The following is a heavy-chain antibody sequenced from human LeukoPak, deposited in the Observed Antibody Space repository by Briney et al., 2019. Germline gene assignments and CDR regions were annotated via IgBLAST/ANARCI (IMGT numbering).Heavy chain of an antibody. CDR1: GGSISSYY. J-gene: IGHJ6*03. V-gene: IGHV4-59*01. D-gene: IGHD3-10*01. Sequence: SETLSLTCTVSGGSISSYYWSWIRQPPGKGLEWIGYIYYSGSTNYNPSLKSRVTISVVTSKNQFSLKLSSVTAADTAVYYCARSYYGSGSYVYMDVWGKGTTVTISS. CDR3: ARSYYGSGSYVYMDV. CDR2: IYYSGST.